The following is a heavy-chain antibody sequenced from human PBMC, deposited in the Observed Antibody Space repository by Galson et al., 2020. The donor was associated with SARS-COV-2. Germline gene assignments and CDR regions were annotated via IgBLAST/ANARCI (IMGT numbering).Heavy chain of an antibody. CDR2: ISYDGSNK. V-gene: IGHV3-30*04. CDR3: ARDFFWSGYYASSYYYGMDV. Sequence: GGSLRLSCAASGFTFSSYAMHWVRQARGKGLEWVAVISYDGSNKYYADSVKGRFTISRDNSKNTLYLQMNSLRAEDTAVYYCARDFFWSGYYASSYYYGMDVWGQGTTVTVSS. J-gene: IGHJ6*02. CDR1: GFTFSSYA. D-gene: IGHD3-3*01.